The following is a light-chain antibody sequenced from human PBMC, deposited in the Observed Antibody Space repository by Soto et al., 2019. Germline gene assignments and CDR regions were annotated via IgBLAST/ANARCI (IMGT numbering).Light chain of an antibody. CDR1: QSISRY. V-gene: IGKV1-39*01. Sequence: DVQMTQSPSSVSASVGDRVTVTCRASQSISRYLNWYQQKPGEAPKLLIYAAYTLQSGVPSRFSGGAFGTDFTLTISSLQPEDFATYYCQQSYSTPRPFGQGTKVAIK. CDR3: QQSYSTPRP. CDR2: AAY. J-gene: IGKJ1*01.